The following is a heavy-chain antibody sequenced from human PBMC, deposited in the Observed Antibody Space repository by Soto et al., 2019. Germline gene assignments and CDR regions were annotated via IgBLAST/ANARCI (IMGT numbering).Heavy chain of an antibody. CDR3: ARCRKTYMVRGVNGMDV. CDR1: GGSFSGYY. CDR2: INHSGST. J-gene: IGHJ6*02. D-gene: IGHD3-10*01. Sequence: SETLSLTCAVYGGSFSGYYWSWIRQPPGKGLEWIGEINHSGSTNYNPSLKSRVTISVDTSKNQFSLKLSSVTAADTAVYYCARCRKTYMVRGVNGMDVWGQGTTVTVYS. V-gene: IGHV4-34*01.